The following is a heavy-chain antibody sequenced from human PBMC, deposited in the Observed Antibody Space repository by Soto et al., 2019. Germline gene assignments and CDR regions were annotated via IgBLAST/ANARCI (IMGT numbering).Heavy chain of an antibody. CDR1: GGSISSSSYY. CDR2: IYYSGST. Sequence: SETLSLTCTVSGGSISSSSYYWGWIRQPPGKGLEWIGSIYYSGSTYYNPSLKSRVTISVDTSKNQFSLKLSSVTAADTAVYYCARLPCSSSTSCYLALVGFQDGWFDPWGQGTLVTVSS. D-gene: IGHD2-2*01. CDR3: ARLPCSSSTSCYLALVGFQDGWFDP. V-gene: IGHV4-39*01. J-gene: IGHJ5*02.